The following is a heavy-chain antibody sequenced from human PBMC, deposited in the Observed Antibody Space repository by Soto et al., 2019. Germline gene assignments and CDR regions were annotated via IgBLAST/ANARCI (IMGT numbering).Heavy chain of an antibody. CDR1: GYTFTSYY. CDR3: AGNYYDGSGYYTA. J-gene: IGHJ5*02. CDR2: INPSGGST. V-gene: IGHV1-46*01. D-gene: IGHD3-22*01. Sequence: QVQLVQSGAEVKKPGASVKVSCKASGYTFTSYYMHWVRQAPGQGLEWMGIINPSGGSTSYGQKVQGRVSMTRATSTRRVDMELSSLSSGDTAVYYCAGNYYDGSGYYTAWGQGTLVTVSS.